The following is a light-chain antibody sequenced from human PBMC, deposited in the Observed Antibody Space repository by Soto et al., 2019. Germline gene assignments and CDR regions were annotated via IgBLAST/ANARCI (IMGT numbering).Light chain of an antibody. J-gene: IGLJ2*01. CDR1: SSDVGGYNY. Sequence: QSVLTQPASVSGSPGQSITISCTGTSSDVGGYNYVSWYQQHPGKAPNLMIYDVTNRPSGVSNRFSGSKSGTTASLTISGLQSEDEADYYCRSFTSSRTVVFGGGTKLTVL. CDR3: RSFTSSRTVV. V-gene: IGLV2-14*01. CDR2: DVT.